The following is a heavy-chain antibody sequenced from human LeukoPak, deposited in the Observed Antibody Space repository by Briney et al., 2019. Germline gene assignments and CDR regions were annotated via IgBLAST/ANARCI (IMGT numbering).Heavy chain of an antibody. CDR2: ISSSSSYI. Sequence: PGGSLRLPCAASGFTFSSYSMNWVRQAPGKGLEWVSSISSSSSYIYYADSVKGRFTISRDNAKNSLYLQMNSLRAEDTAVYYCASLLIAAAATDYWGQGTLVTVSS. CDR1: GFTFSSYS. J-gene: IGHJ4*02. V-gene: IGHV3-21*01. D-gene: IGHD6-13*01. CDR3: ASLLIAAAATDY.